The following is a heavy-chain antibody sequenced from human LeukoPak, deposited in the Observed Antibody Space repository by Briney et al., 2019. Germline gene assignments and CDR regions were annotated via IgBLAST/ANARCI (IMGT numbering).Heavy chain of an antibody. CDR2: IYHSGST. Sequence: SGTLSLTCAVSGGSISSSNWWSWVRQPPGKGLEWIGEIYHSGSTNYNPSLKSRVTISVDKSKNQFSLKLSSVTAADTAVYYCARVGVLLWFGELLRHFDYWGQGTLVTVSS. CDR1: GGSISSSNW. J-gene: IGHJ4*02. D-gene: IGHD3-10*01. V-gene: IGHV4-4*02. CDR3: ARVGVLLWFGELLRHFDY.